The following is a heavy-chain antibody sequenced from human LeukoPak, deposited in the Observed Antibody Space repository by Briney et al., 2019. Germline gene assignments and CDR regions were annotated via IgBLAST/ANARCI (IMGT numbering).Heavy chain of an antibody. J-gene: IGHJ5*02. Sequence: ASVKVSCKASGYTFTSYDINWVRQATGQGLEWMGWMNPNSGNTGYAQKFQGRVTMTRNTSISTAYMELSSLRSEDTAVYYCARDLYCGGDCYSNGDNWFDPWGQGTLVTVSS. CDR1: GYTFTSYD. V-gene: IGHV1-8*01. D-gene: IGHD2-21*02. CDR2: MNPNSGNT. CDR3: ARDLYCGGDCYSNGDNWFDP.